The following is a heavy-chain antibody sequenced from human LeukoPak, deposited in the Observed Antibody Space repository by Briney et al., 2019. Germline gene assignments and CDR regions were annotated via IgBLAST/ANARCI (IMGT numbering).Heavy chain of an antibody. J-gene: IGHJ4*02. D-gene: IGHD4-17*01. V-gene: IGHV4-31*03. Sequence: NPSETLSLTCTVSGGSISSGGYYWSWIGQHPGKGRVWIGYIYYSGSTYYNPSLKSRVTISVDTSKNHFSLKLSSVTAADTAVYYCARAPVTTPSDSFDYWGQGTLVTVSS. CDR1: GGSISSGGYY. CDR2: IYYSGST. CDR3: ARAPVTTPSDSFDY.